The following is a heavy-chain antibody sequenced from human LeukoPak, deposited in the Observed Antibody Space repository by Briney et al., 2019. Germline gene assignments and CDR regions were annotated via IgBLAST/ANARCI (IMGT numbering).Heavy chain of an antibody. V-gene: IGHV1-69*13. Sequence: SVKVSCKTSGGTFSSYAIHWVRQAPGQGLEWMGGIIPISATVNYAQKFQGRVAITADGSTTTAYMELSSLRSDDTAVYFCARIVMGAFNWFDPWGQGTLVTVSS. CDR1: GGTFSSYA. CDR2: IIPISATV. CDR3: ARIVMGAFNWFDP. D-gene: IGHD1-26*01. J-gene: IGHJ5*02.